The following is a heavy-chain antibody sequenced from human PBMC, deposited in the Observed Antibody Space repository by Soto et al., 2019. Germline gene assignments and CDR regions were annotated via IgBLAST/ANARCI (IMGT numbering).Heavy chain of an antibody. CDR3: AKGRVKTDIVVVVAATPGYYYGMDV. CDR1: GFTLSSYA. J-gene: IGHJ6*02. CDR2: ISGSGGST. Sequence: GGSLRLSSAASGFTLSSYAMSWVRQAPGKGLEWVSAISGSGGSTYYADSVKGRFTISRDNSKNTLYLQMNSLRAEDTAVYYCAKGRVKTDIVVVVAATPGYYYGMDVWGQGTTVTVSS. V-gene: IGHV3-23*01. D-gene: IGHD2-15*01.